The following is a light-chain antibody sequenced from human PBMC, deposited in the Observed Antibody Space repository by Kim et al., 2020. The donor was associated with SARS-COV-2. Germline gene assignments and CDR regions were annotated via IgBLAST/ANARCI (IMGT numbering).Light chain of an antibody. CDR3: QQYGSSPP. V-gene: IGKV3-20*01. Sequence: LSPRERAPLSCRASQSVSSSYLAWYQQKPGQAPRLLIYGASSRATGIPDRFSGSGSGTDFTLTISRLEPEDFAVYYCQQYGSSPPFGGGTKVDIK. CDR1: QSVSSSY. J-gene: IGKJ4*01. CDR2: GAS.